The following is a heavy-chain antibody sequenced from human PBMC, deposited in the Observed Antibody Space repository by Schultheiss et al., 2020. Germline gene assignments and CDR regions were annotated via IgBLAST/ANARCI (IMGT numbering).Heavy chain of an antibody. CDR2: INPNSGGT. CDR1: GYTFTSYY. CDR3: ARFVGDRSWYFDL. J-gene: IGHJ2*01. D-gene: IGHD3-16*01. V-gene: IGHV1-2*06. Sequence: ASVKVSCKASGYTFTSYYMHWVRQAPGQGLEWMGRINPNSGGTNYAQKFQGRVTMTTDTSTSTAYMELRSLRSDDTAVYYCARFVGDRSWYFDLWGRGTLVTVSS.